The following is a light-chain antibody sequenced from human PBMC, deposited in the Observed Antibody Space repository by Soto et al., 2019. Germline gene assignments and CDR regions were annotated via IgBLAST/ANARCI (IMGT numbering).Light chain of an antibody. CDR1: QSLLLSNGDNH. J-gene: IGKJ3*01. Sequence: DIVMTQSPLSLPVTPGEPASISCKSSQSLLLSNGDNHLDWYLQKPGQPPQLLIYLGFIRASGVPYRFSVSGSGTDFTLKISGVEADDVGVYYCMQSLQPPLNFGPGTKVDIK. CDR2: LGF. V-gene: IGKV2-28*01. CDR3: MQSLQPPLN.